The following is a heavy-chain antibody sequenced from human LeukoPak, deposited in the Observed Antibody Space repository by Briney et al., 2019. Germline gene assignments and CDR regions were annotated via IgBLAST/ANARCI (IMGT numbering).Heavy chain of an antibody. V-gene: IGHV1-18*01. CDR3: ARGVVGAPAFYMIYYYYGMDV. Sequence: ASVKVSCKASGYTFTSYGISWVRQAPGQGLEWMGWISAYDGNTNYAQKLQGRVTMTTDTFTSTAYMELRSLRSDDTAVYYCARGVVGAPAFYMIYYYYGMDVWGQGTTVTVSS. J-gene: IGHJ6*02. D-gene: IGHD1-26*01. CDR1: GYTFTSYG. CDR2: ISAYDGNT.